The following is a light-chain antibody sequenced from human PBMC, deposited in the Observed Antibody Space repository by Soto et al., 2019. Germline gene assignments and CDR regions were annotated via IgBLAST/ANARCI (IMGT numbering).Light chain of an antibody. CDR2: GAS. CDR1: PSVSSSY. CDR3: QQYGSSPPIT. V-gene: IGKV3-20*01. J-gene: IGKJ5*01. Sequence: EIVLTQSPGTLSLSPGERATLSCRASPSVSSSYLAWYQQKPGQAPRLLIYGASSRATGIPDRFSGSGSGAYFALTISRLEPEDFAGYYCQQYGSSPPITFGQGTRLEIK.